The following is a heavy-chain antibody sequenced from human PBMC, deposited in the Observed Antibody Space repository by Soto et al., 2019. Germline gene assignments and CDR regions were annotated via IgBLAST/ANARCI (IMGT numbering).Heavy chain of an antibody. CDR3: ARVRIVVEAIIQDDYFNY. D-gene: IGHD2-2*01. V-gene: IGHV1-18*01. J-gene: IGHJ4*02. Sequence: QVQLVQSGAEVKKPGASVKVSCKASGYTFTSYAISWVRQAPGQGLEWMGWISAYNGNTNYAQKLQGRVTMTTDTSTSTAYMELRSLRFDDTAVYYCARVRIVVEAIIQDDYFNYWGQGTLVTVSS. CDR1: GYTFTSYA. CDR2: ISAYNGNT.